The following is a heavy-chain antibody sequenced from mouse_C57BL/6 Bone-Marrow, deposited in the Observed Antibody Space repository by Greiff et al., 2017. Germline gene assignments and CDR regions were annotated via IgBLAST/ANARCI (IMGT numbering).Heavy chain of an antibody. CDR2: IYYSGTI. V-gene: IGHV3-5*01. CDR1: GISITTGNYR. Sequence: DVKLQESGPGLVKPSQTVFLTCTVTGISITTGNYRWSWIRQFPGNKLEWIGYIYYSGTITYNQSLTSRTTITRDTPKNQFFLEMNSLTAEDTATYSCARDSGGSSYDFDYWGQGTTLTVSS. CDR3: ARDSGGSSYDFDY. J-gene: IGHJ2*01. D-gene: IGHD1-1*01.